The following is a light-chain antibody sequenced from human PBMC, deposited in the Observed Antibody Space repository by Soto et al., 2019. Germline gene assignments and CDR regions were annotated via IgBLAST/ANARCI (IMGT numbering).Light chain of an antibody. V-gene: IGLV1-44*01. CDR3: AAWDDSLNARYV. Sequence: QSVLTEPPSTSGTPGQRVTISCSGISSNIGRNTVNWYQQLPGTAPKLLIFSNNQRPSGVPDRFSGSKSGTSASLAISGLQSEDEADYYCAAWDDSLNARYVFGTGTKVTVL. CDR1: SSNIGRNT. CDR2: SNN. J-gene: IGLJ1*01.